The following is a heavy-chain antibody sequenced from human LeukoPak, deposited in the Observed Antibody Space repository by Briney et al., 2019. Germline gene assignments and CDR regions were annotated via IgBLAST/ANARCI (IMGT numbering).Heavy chain of an antibody. J-gene: IGHJ5*02. CDR1: GGSISSSSYY. CDR3: ARRGYCSSTSCYEYWFDP. D-gene: IGHD2-2*01. CDR2: IYYSGST. Sequence: SETLSLTCTVSGGSISSSSYYWGWIRQPPGKGLEWIGSIYYSGSTYYNPSLKSRVTISVDTSKNQFSLKLSSVTATDTAVYYCARRGYCSSTSCYEYWFDPWGQGTLVTVPS. V-gene: IGHV4-39*01.